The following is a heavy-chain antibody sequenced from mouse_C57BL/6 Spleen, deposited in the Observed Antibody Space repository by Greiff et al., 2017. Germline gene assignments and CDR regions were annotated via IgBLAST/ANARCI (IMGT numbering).Heavy chain of an antibody. CDR3: ARAQLLGDYFDY. Sequence: VQLQQSGPELVKPGASVKIPCKASGYTFTDYNMDWVKQSHGKSLEWIGDINPNNGGTIYNQKFKGKATLTVDKSSSTAYMELRSLTSEDTAVYYCARAQLLGDYFDYWGQGTTRTVSS. V-gene: IGHV1-18*01. CDR2: INPNNGGT. D-gene: IGHD1-1*01. CDR1: GYTFTDYN. J-gene: IGHJ2*01.